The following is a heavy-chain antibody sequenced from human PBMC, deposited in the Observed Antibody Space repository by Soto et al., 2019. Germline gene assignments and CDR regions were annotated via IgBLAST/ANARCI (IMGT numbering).Heavy chain of an antibody. CDR1: GFRFRDYW. Sequence: AGSLRLSCAVSGFRFRDYWRSWVRQAPGKGLEWVANIKQDESDKYYVDAVKGRFTISRDNSKNTLFLEMNSLRAEDTAKYYCAKDAAGRVAARFEHWGQGSLVTVSS. D-gene: IGHD6-13*01. J-gene: IGHJ4*02. CDR2: IKQDESDK. V-gene: IGHV3-7*03. CDR3: AKDAAGRVAARFEH.